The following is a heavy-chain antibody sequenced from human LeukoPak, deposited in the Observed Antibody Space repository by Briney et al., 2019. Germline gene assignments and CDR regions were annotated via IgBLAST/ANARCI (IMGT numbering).Heavy chain of an antibody. D-gene: IGHD3-22*01. CDR2: ISGSGGST. Sequence: VGSLRLSCAASGFTFSSYAMGWVRQAPGKGLEWVSAISGSGGSTYYADSVKGRFTISRDNSKNTLYLQMTRLTAEDTVLYYCAKEKAYDSSGPPGYWGEGALVTVSS. CDR1: GFTFSSYA. CDR3: AKEKAYDSSGPPGY. J-gene: IGHJ4*02. V-gene: IGHV3-23*01.